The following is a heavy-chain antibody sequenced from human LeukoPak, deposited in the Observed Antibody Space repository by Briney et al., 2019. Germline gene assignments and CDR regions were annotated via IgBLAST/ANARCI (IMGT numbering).Heavy chain of an antibody. D-gene: IGHD6-19*01. Sequence: ASVKVSCKASGYTFASYDISWVRQAPGQGLECMGWISAYNGNTNYAQKSQGRVTMTTDTSTSTAYMELRSLRSDDTAVYYCARVPGYSSGWYPIDYWGQGTLVTVSS. V-gene: IGHV1-18*01. CDR3: ARVPGYSSGWYPIDY. CDR2: ISAYNGNT. J-gene: IGHJ4*02. CDR1: GYTFASYD.